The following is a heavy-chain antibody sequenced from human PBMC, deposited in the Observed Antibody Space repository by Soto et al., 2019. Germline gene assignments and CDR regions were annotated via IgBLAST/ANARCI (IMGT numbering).Heavy chain of an antibody. V-gene: IGHV3-30*04. J-gene: IGHJ3*02. CDR2: ISYDGSNK. Sequence: GSLRLSCAASGFTFSSYAMHWVRQAPGKGLEWVAVISYDGSNKYYADSVKGRFTISRDNSKNTLYLQMNSLRAEDTAVYYCAGGDTVEDAFDIWGQGTMVTVSS. CDR1: GFTFSSYA. CDR3: AGGDTVEDAFDI.